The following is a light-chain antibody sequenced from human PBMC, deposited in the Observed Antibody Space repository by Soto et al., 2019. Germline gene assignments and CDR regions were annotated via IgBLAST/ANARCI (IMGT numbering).Light chain of an antibody. CDR2: GTN. Sequence: LTQPPSVSGTPGQRVTISCSGSSSNIGSNYVYWYQQLPGAAPKLLIYGTNQRPSGVPDRFSGSKPGASASLAISGLRSDDEADYHCAVWHASQSAMFFGGGTKVTV. CDR1: SSNIGSNY. V-gene: IGLV1-47*01. CDR3: AVWHASQSAMF. J-gene: IGLJ2*01.